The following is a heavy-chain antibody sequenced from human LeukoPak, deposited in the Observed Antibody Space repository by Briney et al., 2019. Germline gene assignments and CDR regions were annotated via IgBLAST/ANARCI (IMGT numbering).Heavy chain of an antibody. CDR2: IKQDGSEK. CDR3: ASTYYDFWSGYPYAMDA. J-gene: IGHJ6*02. Sequence: PGGSLRLSCAASGFTFSSYWMSWVRQAPGKGLEWVANIKQDGSEKYYVDSVKGRFTISRDNAKNSLYLQMNSLRAEDTAVYYCASTYYDFWSGYPYAMDAWGQGTTVTVSS. D-gene: IGHD3-3*01. CDR1: GFTFSSYW. V-gene: IGHV3-7*01.